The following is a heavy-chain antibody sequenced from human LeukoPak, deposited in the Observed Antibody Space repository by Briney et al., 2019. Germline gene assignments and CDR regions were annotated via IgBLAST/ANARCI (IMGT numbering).Heavy chain of an antibody. D-gene: IGHD1-26*01. V-gene: IGHV3-30-3*01. CDR3: ARDGNFDY. J-gene: IGHJ4*02. CDR1: GFTFSSYA. Sequence: GGSLRLSCAASGFTFSSYAMHWVRQAPGKGLEWVAVISYDGSNKYYADSVKGRFTISRDNAKNSLYLQMNSLRAEDTAVYYCARDGNFDYWGRGTLVTVSS. CDR2: ISYDGSNK.